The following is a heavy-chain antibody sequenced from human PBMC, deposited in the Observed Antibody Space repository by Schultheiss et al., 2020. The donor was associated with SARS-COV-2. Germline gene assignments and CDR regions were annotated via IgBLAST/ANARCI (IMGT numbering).Heavy chain of an antibody. V-gene: IGHV1-18*01. Sequence: ASVKVSCKASGYTFTSYGISWVRQATGQGLEWMGWMNPNSGNTNYAQKLQGRVTMTTDTSTSTAYMELRSLRSDDTAVYYCARGQSGYYPSWFDPWGQGTLVTVSS. D-gene: IGHD3-3*01. CDR2: MNPNSGNT. CDR3: ARGQSGYYPSWFDP. J-gene: IGHJ5*02. CDR1: GYTFTSYG.